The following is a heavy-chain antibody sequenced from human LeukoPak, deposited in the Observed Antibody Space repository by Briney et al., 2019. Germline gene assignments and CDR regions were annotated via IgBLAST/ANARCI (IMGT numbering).Heavy chain of an antibody. CDR3: ARDQPGTYTLSST. D-gene: IGHD6-19*01. CDR1: GFTFSSYS. CDR2: ISSGSGYI. V-gene: IGHV3-21*01. Sequence: PGGSLRLSCAASGFTFSSYSMNWVRQAPGKGLEWVSSISSGSGYIYYADSVKGRFTISRDNAKNPLYLQMNSLRAEDTAVYYCARDQPGTYTLSSTWGQGTLVTVSS. J-gene: IGHJ5*02.